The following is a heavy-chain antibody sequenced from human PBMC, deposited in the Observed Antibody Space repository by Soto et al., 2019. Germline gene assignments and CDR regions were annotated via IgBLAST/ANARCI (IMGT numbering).Heavy chain of an antibody. V-gene: IGHV1-18*01. CDR2: ISAYNGDT. CDR3: ARGTYFDY. Sequence: ASVKVSCKASGYTFNRYSISWVRQAHGQGLEWMGWISAYNGDTNYAQKLQGRVTLTTDTSTSTAYMELRSLRADDTAVYYCARGTYFDYWGQGTLVTVSS. CDR1: GYTFNRYS. J-gene: IGHJ4*02.